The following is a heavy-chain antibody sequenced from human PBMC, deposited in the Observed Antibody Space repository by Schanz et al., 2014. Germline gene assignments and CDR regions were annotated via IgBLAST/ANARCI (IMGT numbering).Heavy chain of an antibody. Sequence: EVQLLESGGGLVQPGGSLRLSCAASGFTFSSYAMSWVRQARGKGLEWVSSISGTGGDDTYYADSVKGRFTISRDNSKNTLFLQMNSLRVEDSAIYYCAKDISDTSGKDDYWGQGTLVTVSS. CDR3: AKDISDTSGKDDY. CDR1: GFTFSSYA. J-gene: IGHJ4*02. D-gene: IGHD3-22*01. CDR2: ISGTGGDDT. V-gene: IGHV3-23*01.